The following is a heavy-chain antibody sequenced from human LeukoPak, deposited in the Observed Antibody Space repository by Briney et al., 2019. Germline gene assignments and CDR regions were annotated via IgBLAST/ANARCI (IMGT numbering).Heavy chain of an antibody. CDR3: ARDIVVAAATPGFYYYGMDV. V-gene: IGHV3-30-3*01. CDR1: GLSLSSYA. Sequence: GGSLRLSCAPSGLSLSSYAMHWVRQAPGKGLEWVAVISYDGSNKYYADSVKGRFTISRDNSKSTLFLQMNSLRAEDTAVYCCARDIVVAAATPGFYYYGMDVWGQGTTVTVSS. CDR2: ISYDGSNK. D-gene: IGHD2-15*01. J-gene: IGHJ6*02.